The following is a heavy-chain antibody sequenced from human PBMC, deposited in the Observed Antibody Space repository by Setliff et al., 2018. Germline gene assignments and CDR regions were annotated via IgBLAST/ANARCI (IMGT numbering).Heavy chain of an antibody. CDR1: GGSISSSR. CDR3: ARVIYFYYMDV. J-gene: IGHJ6*03. CDR2: ITSSSSTI. V-gene: IGHV3-11*04. Sequence: LSLTCTVSGGSISSSRYYWGWIRQAPGKGLEWVSYITSSSSTIDYADSVKGRFTISRDDAKNSLYLQMNSLRAEDTAVYYCARVIYFYYMDVWGKGTTVTVSS.